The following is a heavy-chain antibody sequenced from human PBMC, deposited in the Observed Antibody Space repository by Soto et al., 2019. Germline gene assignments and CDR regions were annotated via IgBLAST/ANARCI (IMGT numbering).Heavy chain of an antibody. Sequence: GGSLRLSCEGSGYTFSTYAMSWVRQAPGKGLEWVSGIGASGAGTYYADSVKGRFTISRDNSKNTLHLQMSSLRAEDTAVYYCALRKTGSYFDYWGQGTLVTV. CDR2: IGASGAGT. D-gene: IGHD1-26*01. CDR1: GYTFSTYA. J-gene: IGHJ4*02. CDR3: ALRKTGSYFDY. V-gene: IGHV3-23*01.